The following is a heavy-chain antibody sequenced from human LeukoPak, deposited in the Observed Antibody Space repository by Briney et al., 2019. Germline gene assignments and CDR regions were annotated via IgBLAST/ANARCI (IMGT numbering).Heavy chain of an antibody. D-gene: IGHD6-19*01. CDR1: GGTFSSYA. J-gene: IGHJ4*02. V-gene: IGHV1-69*01. CDR3: ASLTRCGWSSGGDIYKFSRGYFFDY. Sequence: GPSVKVSCKASGGTFSSYAISWVRQAPGQGLEWMGGINPIFGTANYAQKFQGRVTITADEPTSTAYMDVSSLRSEDKDVAYCASLTRCGWSSGGDIYKFSRGYFFDYWGQGTLVTVSA. CDR2: INPIFGTA.